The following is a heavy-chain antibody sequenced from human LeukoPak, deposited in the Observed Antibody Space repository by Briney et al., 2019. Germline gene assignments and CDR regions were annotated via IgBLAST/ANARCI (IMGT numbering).Heavy chain of an antibody. J-gene: IGHJ3*02. Sequence: GGSLRLSCAASGFTFSNYAMSWVRQAPGKGLEWVSAISGSGGSTYYADSVKGRFTISRDNSKNTLYLQMNSLRAEDTAVYYCATRLRYFDWPPFDIWGQGTMVTVSS. CDR1: GFTFSNYA. CDR2: ISGSGGST. D-gene: IGHD3-9*01. V-gene: IGHV3-23*01. CDR3: ATRLRYFDWPPFDI.